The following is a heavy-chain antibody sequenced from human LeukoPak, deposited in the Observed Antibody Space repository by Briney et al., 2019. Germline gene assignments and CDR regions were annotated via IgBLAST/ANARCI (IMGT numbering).Heavy chain of an antibody. CDR3: AREHSYGSNWFDP. CDR1: GYTFTSYG. CDR2: IIPILGIA. Sequence: SVKVSCKASGYTFTSYGISWVRQAPGQGLEWMGRIIPILGIANYAQKFQGRVTITADKSTSTTYMELSSLRSEDTAVYYCAREHSYGSNWFDPWGQGTLVTVSS. J-gene: IGHJ5*02. D-gene: IGHD5-18*01. V-gene: IGHV1-69*04.